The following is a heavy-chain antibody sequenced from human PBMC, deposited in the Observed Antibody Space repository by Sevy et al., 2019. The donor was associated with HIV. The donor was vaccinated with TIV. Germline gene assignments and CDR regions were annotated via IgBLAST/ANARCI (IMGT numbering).Heavy chain of an antibody. CDR1: GFTFSSYA. V-gene: IGHV3-30-3*01. CDR3: ARYQHDYAGNLRTGWFDP. J-gene: IGHJ5*02. Sequence: GGSLRLSCAASGFTFSSYAMHWVRQAPGKGLEWVAVISYDGSNKYYGDSVKGRLTISRDNSKNTMYLQVKSLRTEDTAEYYCARYQHDYAGNLRTGWFDPWGQGTLVTVSS. CDR2: ISYDGSNK. D-gene: IGHD4-17*01.